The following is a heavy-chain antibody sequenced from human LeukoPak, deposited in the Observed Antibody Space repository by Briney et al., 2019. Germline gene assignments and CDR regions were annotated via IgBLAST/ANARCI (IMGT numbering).Heavy chain of an antibody. J-gene: IGHJ6*02. D-gene: IGHD3-3*01. CDR1: GFTFSSYA. V-gene: IGHV3-30-3*01. CDR2: ISYDGSNK. CDR3: ASGEQFYGMDV. Sequence: PGGSLRLSCAASGFTFSSYAMHWVRQAPGKGLEWVAVISYDGSNKYYADSVKGRFTISRDNSKSTLYLQMNSLRAEDTAVYYCASGEQFYGMDVWGRGTTVTVSS.